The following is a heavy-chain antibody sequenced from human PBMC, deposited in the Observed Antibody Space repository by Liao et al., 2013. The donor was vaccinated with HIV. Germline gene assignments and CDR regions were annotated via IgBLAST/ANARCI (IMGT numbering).Heavy chain of an antibody. Sequence: QVQLQESGPGLVKPSQTLSLTCTVSGGSISSGSYYWSWIRQPPGKGLEWIGEINHSGSTNYNPSLKSRVTISLDTSKNQFSLRLSSVTAADTAVYYCARIRHGSSWYSWSAFDIWGQETMVTVSS. J-gene: IGHJ3*02. CDR2: INHSGST. CDR3: ARIRHGSSWYSWSAFDI. D-gene: IGHD6-13*01. V-gene: IGHV4-39*07. CDR1: GGSISSGSYY.